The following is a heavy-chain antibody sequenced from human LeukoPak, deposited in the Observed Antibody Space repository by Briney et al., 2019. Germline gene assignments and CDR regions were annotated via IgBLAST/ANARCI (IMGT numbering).Heavy chain of an antibody. V-gene: IGHV1-69*05. CDR3: ARPYSSGWYAEHEPFDY. D-gene: IGHD6-19*01. CDR1: GGTFSSYA. Sequence: SVKVSCKASGGTFSSYAISWVPQAPGQGLEWMGGIIPIFGTANYAQKFQGRVTITTDESTSTAYMELSSLRSEDTAVYYCARPYSSGWYAEHEPFDYWGQGTLVTVSS. J-gene: IGHJ4*02. CDR2: IIPIFGTA.